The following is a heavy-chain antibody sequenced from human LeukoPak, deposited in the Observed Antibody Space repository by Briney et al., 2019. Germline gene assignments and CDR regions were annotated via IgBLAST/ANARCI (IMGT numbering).Heavy chain of an antibody. CDR1: GFTFSNYA. Sequence: GGSLRLSCAASGFTFSNYAMSWVRQAPGKGLEWVSGISGTGTSTYYAESVKGRFTVSRDNSKNTLYLQMNSLRAEDTAVYYCAKAVQWLAQYFDYWGQGTLVPISS. CDR2: ISGTGTST. D-gene: IGHD6-19*01. CDR3: AKAVQWLAQYFDY. J-gene: IGHJ4*02. V-gene: IGHV3-23*01.